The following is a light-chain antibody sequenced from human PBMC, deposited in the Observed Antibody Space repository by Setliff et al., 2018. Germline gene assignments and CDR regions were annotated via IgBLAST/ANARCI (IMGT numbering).Light chain of an antibody. J-gene: IGLJ1*01. V-gene: IGLV2-14*03. CDR3: SSYTVGSTLSV. Sequence: QSVLTQPASVSGSPGQSITLSCTGSSSDVGGYDYVSWYQQHPGKAPKLLIYDVTNRPSGVSNRFSGSKSGNTASLTISGLQAEDEAEYFCSSYTVGSTLSVFGTGTKVTVL. CDR2: DVT. CDR1: SSDVGGYDY.